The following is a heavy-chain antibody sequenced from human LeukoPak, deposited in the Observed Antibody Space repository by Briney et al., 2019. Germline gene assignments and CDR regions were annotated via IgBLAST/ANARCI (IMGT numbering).Heavy chain of an antibody. CDR2: IYYSGST. D-gene: IGHD3-10*01. CDR1: GGSISSSSYY. J-gene: IGHJ4*02. CDR3: ARKKGYGSGSYYFYFDY. V-gene: IGHV4-39*07. Sequence: SETLSLTCTVSGGSISSSSYYWGWLRQPPGKGLEWLGSIYYSGSTYYNPSLKSRVTISVDTSKNQFSLKLSSVTAADTAVYYCARKKGYGSGSYYFYFDYWGQGTLVTVSS.